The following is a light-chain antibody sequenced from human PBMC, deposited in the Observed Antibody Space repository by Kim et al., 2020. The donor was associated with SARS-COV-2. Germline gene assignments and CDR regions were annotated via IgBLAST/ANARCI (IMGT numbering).Light chain of an antibody. CDR2: PAS. CDR3: QQANSNPLT. V-gene: IGKV1-12*01. Sequence: DIQMTQSPSTVSASVGERVTMTCRASQGIGSWLAWYQQKPGKALKVLIYPASSLQSGVSSRFSGSGSGTEFTLTISSLQPEDVAIYYCQQANSNPLTFAGGTKVDIK. J-gene: IGKJ4*01. CDR1: QGIGSW.